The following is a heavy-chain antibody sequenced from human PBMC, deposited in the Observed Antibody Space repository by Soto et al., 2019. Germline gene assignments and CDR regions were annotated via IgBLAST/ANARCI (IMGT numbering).Heavy chain of an antibody. J-gene: IGHJ6*03. V-gene: IGHV1-18*01. D-gene: IGHD2-8*01. CDR3: ARNGVSPYYYYYMDV. Sequence: ASVKVSCKASGYTFTSYGISWVRQAPGQGLEWMGWISAHNGNTNYAQKLQGRVTMTTDTSTSTAYMELRSLRSDDTAVYYCARNGVSPYYYYYMDVWGKGTTVTVSS. CDR1: GYTFTSYG. CDR2: ISAHNGNT.